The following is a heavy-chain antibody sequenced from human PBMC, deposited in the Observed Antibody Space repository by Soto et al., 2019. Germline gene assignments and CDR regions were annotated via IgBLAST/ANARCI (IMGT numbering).Heavy chain of an antibody. J-gene: IGHJ3*02. D-gene: IGHD3-3*02. CDR3: ARDHFRSLYDAFDI. CDR2: ISSSSSYI. Sequence: GGSLRLSCAASGFTFSSYSMNWVRQAPGKGLEWVSSISSSSSYIYYADSVKGRFTISRDNAKNSLYLQMNSLRAEDTAVYYCARDHFRSLYDAFDIWGQGTMVTVSS. CDR1: GFTFSSYS. V-gene: IGHV3-21*01.